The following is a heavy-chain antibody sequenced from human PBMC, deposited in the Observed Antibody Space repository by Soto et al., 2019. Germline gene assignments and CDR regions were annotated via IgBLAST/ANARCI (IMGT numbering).Heavy chain of an antibody. CDR2: INPNSGGT. CDR1: GYTLTGYY. J-gene: IGHJ4*02. Sequence: GASVKVSCKASGYTLTGYYMHWVRQAPGQGLEWMGWINPNSGGTNYAQKFQGRVTMTRDTSISTAYMELSRLRSDDTAVYYCARPRFYGSGSYYDYWGQGTLVTVSS. D-gene: IGHD3-10*01. V-gene: IGHV1-2*02. CDR3: ARPRFYGSGSYYDY.